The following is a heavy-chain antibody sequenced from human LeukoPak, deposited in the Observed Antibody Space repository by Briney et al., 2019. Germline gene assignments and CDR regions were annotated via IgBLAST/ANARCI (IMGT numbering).Heavy chain of an antibody. CDR1: GFTFSSYG. D-gene: IGHD2-21*02. CDR3: ARSVGTLVNSDY. V-gene: IGHV3-30*02. CDR2: IRYDGSNK. J-gene: IGHJ4*02. Sequence: PGGSLRLSCAASGFTFSSYGMHWVRQAPGKGLEWVAFIRYDGSNKYYADSVKGRFTISRDNSKNTLYLQMNSLRAEDTAVYYCARSVGTLVNSDYWGQGTLVTVSS.